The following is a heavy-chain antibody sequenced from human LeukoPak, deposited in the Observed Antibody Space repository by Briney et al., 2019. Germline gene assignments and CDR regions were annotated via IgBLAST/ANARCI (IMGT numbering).Heavy chain of an antibody. CDR1: GGSISGTSYY. V-gene: IGHV4-39*01. D-gene: IGHD2-2*01. Sequence: PSETLSLTCTVSGGSISGTSYYWGWIRQPPGKGPEWIGSIHYRGRTYYKPSLKSRVTISVDTSKNQFSLKLTSVTSADTAVYYCARQGTYCSSTSCYVGSNYYYYYMDVWGKGTTVTVSS. CDR2: IHYRGRT. J-gene: IGHJ6*03. CDR3: ARQGTYCSSTSCYVGSNYYYYYMDV.